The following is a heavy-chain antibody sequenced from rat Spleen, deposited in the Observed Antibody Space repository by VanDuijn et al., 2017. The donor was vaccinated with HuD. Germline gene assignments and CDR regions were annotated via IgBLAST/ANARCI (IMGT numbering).Heavy chain of an antibody. CDR3: ATQGGYYGYTRGGPFDY. V-gene: IGHV5-7*01. D-gene: IGHD1-9*01. Sequence: EVQLVESGGGSVQPGRSLKLSCAASGFTFSDYYMAWVRQAPTKGLEWVATISYDGSSTYYPDSVKGRFTISRDNAKSTLYLQMDSLRSEDTATYYCATQGGYYGYTRGGPFDYWGQGVMVTVSS. CDR1: GFTFSDYY. CDR2: ISYDGSST. J-gene: IGHJ2*01.